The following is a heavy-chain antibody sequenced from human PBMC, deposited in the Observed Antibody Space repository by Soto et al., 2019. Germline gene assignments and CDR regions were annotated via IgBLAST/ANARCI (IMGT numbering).Heavy chain of an antibody. Sequence: QVQLVQSGAEVKKPGSSVKVSCKASGGTFSSYAISWVRQAPGQGLEWMGGIIPIFGTANYARKFQASVTITADESPRTAYMELSSLRSEDTAVYSCARSGGGASWKFRGYFDYCGQGSLVTVSS. CDR3: ARSGGGASWKFRGYFDY. CDR1: GGTFSSYA. J-gene: IGHJ4*02. V-gene: IGHV1-69*01. CDR2: IIPIFGTA. D-gene: IGHD3-10*01.